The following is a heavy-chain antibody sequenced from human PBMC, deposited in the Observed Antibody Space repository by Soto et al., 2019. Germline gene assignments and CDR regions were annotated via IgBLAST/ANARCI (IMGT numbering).Heavy chain of an antibody. V-gene: IGHV3-30-3*01. Sequence: QVQLVESGGGVVQPGRSLRLFYAASGFTFSSYAMHWVRQAPGKGLEWVAVISYDGSNKYYADSVKGRFTISRDNSKNTLYLQMNSLRAEDTAVYYCAREGHYYYGPAGHFDYWGQGTLVTVSS. J-gene: IGHJ4*02. CDR1: GFTFSSYA. CDR3: AREGHYYYGPAGHFDY. CDR2: ISYDGSNK. D-gene: IGHD3-10*01.